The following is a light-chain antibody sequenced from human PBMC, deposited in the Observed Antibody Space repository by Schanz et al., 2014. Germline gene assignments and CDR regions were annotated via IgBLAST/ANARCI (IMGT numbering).Light chain of an antibody. CDR3: SSYTSSSTYV. V-gene: IGLV2-14*01. CDR2: DVS. Sequence: QSVLTEPASVSGSPGQSITISCTGTSSDVGTYKCISRNQQYPGKAPKLKIYDVSNRPSGVSSRLSGSKSGNTASLTVSGLQAEDEADYYCSSYTSSSTYVFGTGTKLTVL. J-gene: IGLJ1*01. CDR1: SSDVGTYKC.